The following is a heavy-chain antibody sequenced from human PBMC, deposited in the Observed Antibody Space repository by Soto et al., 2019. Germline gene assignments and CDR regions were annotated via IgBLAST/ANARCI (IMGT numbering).Heavy chain of an antibody. CDR2: IIPIFGTA. CDR3: ARDLVGYCGGGSCSVAFDY. V-gene: IGHV1-69*13. Sequence: GASVKVSCKASGGTFSSYAISWVRQAPGRGLEWMGGIIPIFGTANYAQKFQGRVTITADESTSTAYMELSSLRSEDTAVYYCARDLVGYCGGGSCSVAFDYWGQGTLVTVSS. J-gene: IGHJ4*02. CDR1: GGTFSSYA. D-gene: IGHD2-15*01.